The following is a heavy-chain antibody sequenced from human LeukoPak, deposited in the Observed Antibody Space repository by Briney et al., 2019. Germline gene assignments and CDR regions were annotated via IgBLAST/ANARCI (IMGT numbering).Heavy chain of an antibody. CDR2: ISAYSGNT. D-gene: IGHD2-2*01. Sequence: ASVKVSCKASGYTFTGYGISWVRQAPGQGLEWMGWISAYSGNTNYAQKFQGRVTMTTDTSTSTAYMELRSLRSDDTAVYYCARGTTHIVVVPAAIVDWFDPWGQGTLVTVSS. J-gene: IGHJ5*02. V-gene: IGHV1-18*01. CDR3: ARGTTHIVVVPAAIVDWFDP. CDR1: GYTFTGYG.